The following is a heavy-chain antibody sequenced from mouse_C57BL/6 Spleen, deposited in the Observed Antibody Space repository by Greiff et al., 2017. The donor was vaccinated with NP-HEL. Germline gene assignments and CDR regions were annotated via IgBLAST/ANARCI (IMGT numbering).Heavy chain of an antibody. Sequence: QVQLQQSGAELARPGASVKLSCKASGYTFTSYGISWVKQRTGQSLEWIGEIYPRSGNTYYNEKFKGKATLTADKSSSTAYMELRSLTSEDSAVYFCARNYGSSPLWYFDVWGTGTTVTVSS. V-gene: IGHV1-81*01. D-gene: IGHD1-1*01. CDR3: ARNYGSSPLWYFDV. CDR2: IYPRSGNT. J-gene: IGHJ1*03. CDR1: GYTFTSYG.